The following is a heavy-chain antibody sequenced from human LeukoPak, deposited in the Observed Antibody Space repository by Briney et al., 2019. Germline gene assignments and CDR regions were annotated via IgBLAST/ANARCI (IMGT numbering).Heavy chain of an antibody. D-gene: IGHD3-22*01. Sequence: SETLSLTCTVSGGSISSSSYYWGWIRQPPGKGLEWIGSIYYSGSTYYNPSLKSRVTISVDTSKNQFSLKLSSVTAADTAVYYCARGNYYDSSGPELGYWGQGTLVTVSS. V-gene: IGHV4-39*07. CDR2: IYYSGST. J-gene: IGHJ4*02. CDR1: GGSISSSSYY. CDR3: ARGNYYDSSGPELGY.